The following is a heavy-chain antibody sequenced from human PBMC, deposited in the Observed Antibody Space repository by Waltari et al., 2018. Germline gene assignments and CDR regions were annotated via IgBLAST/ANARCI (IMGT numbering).Heavy chain of an antibody. CDR2: ISYNEKNI. Sequence: QVQLGEAGGGVVQPGRLLRLSCAASDFTYSSYAMHWVRQAPGKGLEWVAVISYNEKNIYYVDSVKGRFTISRDNSKKMLYLQMNSLTSEDTAVYYCARDYCDRTNCHGMDVWGQGTTVTVSS. V-gene: IGHV3-30*04. D-gene: IGHD3-22*01. CDR3: ARDYCDRTNCHGMDV. J-gene: IGHJ6*02. CDR1: DFTYSSYA.